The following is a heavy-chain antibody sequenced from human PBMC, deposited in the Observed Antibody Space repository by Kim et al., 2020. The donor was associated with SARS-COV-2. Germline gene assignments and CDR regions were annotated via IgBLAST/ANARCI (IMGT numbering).Heavy chain of an antibody. D-gene: IGHD1-7*01. CDR1: GFTFSSYA. V-gene: IGHV3-23*01. J-gene: IGHJ4*02. CDR3: AKDSENWNYWYYFDY. Sequence: GGSLRLSCAASGFTFSSYAMSWVRQAPGKGLEWVSAISGSGGSTYYADSVKGRFTISRDNSKNTLYLQMNSLRAEDTAVYYCAKDSENWNYWYYFDYWGQGTLVTVSS. CDR2: ISGSGGST.